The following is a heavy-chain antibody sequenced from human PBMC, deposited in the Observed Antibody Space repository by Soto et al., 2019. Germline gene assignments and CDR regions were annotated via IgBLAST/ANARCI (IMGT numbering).Heavy chain of an antibody. CDR1: GFTFSSYG. Sequence: GGSLRLSCAASGFTFSSYGMHWVRQAPGKGLEWVAVIWYDGSNKYYADSVKGRFTISRDNSKNTLYLQMNSLRAEDTAVYYCARDGLTTVTPGNYGVDGWGQGNTVTFSS. D-gene: IGHD4-17*01. CDR3: ARDGLTTVTPGNYGVDG. J-gene: IGHJ6*02. CDR2: IWYDGSNK. V-gene: IGHV3-33*01.